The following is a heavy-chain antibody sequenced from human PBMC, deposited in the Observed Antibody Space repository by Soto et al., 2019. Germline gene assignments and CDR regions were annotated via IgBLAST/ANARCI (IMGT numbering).Heavy chain of an antibody. Sequence: QVQLVQSGAEVKKPGASVKVSCKASGYTFTNYGISWVRQAPGQGLEWMGWISAYNGNTDYAQKLKGRVTMTTATYTSTAYIVVRSLRSDETSGYSCARVGAYCVSTGCHDYCGQGTLVTVS. CDR2: ISAYNGNT. CDR3: ARVGAYCVSTGCHDY. CDR1: GYTFTNYG. J-gene: IGHJ4*02. V-gene: IGHV1-18*01. D-gene: IGHD2-2*01.